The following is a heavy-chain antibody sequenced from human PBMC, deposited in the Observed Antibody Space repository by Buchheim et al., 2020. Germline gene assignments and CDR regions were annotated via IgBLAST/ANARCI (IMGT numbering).Heavy chain of an antibody. Sequence: QVQLVESGGGVVQPGRSLRLSCAASGFTFSSYGMHWVRQAPGKGLEWVAVIWYDGSNKYYADSVKGRFTLSRDNSKNTLYLQMNSLRAEDTAVYYCARERIIVVVPAANNYYYYGMDVWGQGTT. CDR1: GFTFSSYG. J-gene: IGHJ6*02. CDR3: ARERIIVVVPAANNYYYYGMDV. D-gene: IGHD2-2*01. CDR2: IWYDGSNK. V-gene: IGHV3-33*01.